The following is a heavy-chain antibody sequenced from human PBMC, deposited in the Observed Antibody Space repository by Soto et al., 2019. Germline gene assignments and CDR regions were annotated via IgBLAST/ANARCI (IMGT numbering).Heavy chain of an antibody. CDR1: GGSIISFY. J-gene: IGHJ3*02. CDR2: VSATETA. D-gene: IGHD1-1*01. Sequence: PSETLSLTCTVSGGSIISFYWSWIRQSAGKGLEWIGRVSATETAGYNPSLRSRVTMSADMSSNQFSLNLNSVTAADSAVYFCAREFPGALERSRAFDIWGQGTVVTVSS. CDR3: AREFPGALERSRAFDI. V-gene: IGHV4-4*07.